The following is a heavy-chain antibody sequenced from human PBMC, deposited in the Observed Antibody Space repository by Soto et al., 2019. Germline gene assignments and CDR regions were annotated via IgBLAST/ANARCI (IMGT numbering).Heavy chain of an antibody. Sequence: EVQLVESGGGLIQPGGSLRLSCAASGFTVSSNYMSWVRQAPGKGLEWVSVIYSGGSTYYADSVKGRFTISRDNSKNTLILPXNSLRAEDTAVYYCARGYGSGSYYAGDYYYYGMDVWGQGTTVTVSS. CDR1: GFTVSSNY. CDR3: ARGYGSGSYYAGDYYYYGMDV. V-gene: IGHV3-53*01. CDR2: IYSGGST. D-gene: IGHD3-10*01. J-gene: IGHJ6*02.